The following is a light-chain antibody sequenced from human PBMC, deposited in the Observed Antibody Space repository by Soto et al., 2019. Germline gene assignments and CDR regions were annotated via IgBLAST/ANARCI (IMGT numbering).Light chain of an antibody. CDR1: QGISSY. Sequence: IQLTQSPSSLSASVGDRVTITCRASQGISSYLAWYQQKSGKAPKLLIYAASTLQSGVPSRFSGSGSGTDFTLTISSLQPEDFATYYCQQLDSYPLTFGRGTRLEI. CDR2: AAS. V-gene: IGKV1-9*01. CDR3: QQLDSYPLT. J-gene: IGKJ5*01.